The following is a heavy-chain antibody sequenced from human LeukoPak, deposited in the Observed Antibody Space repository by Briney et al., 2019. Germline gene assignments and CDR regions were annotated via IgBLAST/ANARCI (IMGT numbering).Heavy chain of an antibody. CDR2: ISSSSSTI. D-gene: IGHD3-10*01. Sequence: SGGSLRLSCAASGFTFSSYAMSWVRQAPGKGLEWVSYISSSSSTIYYADSVKGRFTISRDNAKNSLYLQMNSLRAEDTAVYYCAFPRMVRGVISAAFDIWGQGTMVTVSS. J-gene: IGHJ3*02. V-gene: IGHV3-48*04. CDR1: GFTFSSYA. CDR3: AFPRMVRGVISAAFDI.